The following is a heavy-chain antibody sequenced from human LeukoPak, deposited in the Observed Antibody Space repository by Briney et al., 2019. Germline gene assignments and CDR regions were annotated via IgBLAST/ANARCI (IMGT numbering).Heavy chain of an antibody. CDR3: ARLGYCSSTSCPRTTFRWFDP. CDR2: INHSGTT. V-gene: IGHV4-34*01. Sequence: SETLSLTCAVYGDSFSGYFWSWIRQPPGKGLEWIGEINHSGTTNYNPSLKSRVTISVDTSKNQFSLKLNSVTAADTAVYYCARLGYCSSTSCPRTTFRWFDPWGQGTLVTVSS. D-gene: IGHD2-2*03. J-gene: IGHJ5*02. CDR1: GDSFSGYF.